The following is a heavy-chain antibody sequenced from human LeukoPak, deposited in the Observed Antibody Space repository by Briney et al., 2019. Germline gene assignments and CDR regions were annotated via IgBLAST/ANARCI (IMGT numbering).Heavy chain of an antibody. CDR2: ISDDGTIK. CDR1: GFTFSNYG. CDR3: AKGMTSVTFFDY. D-gene: IGHD4-17*01. J-gene: IGHJ4*02. V-gene: IGHV3-30*18. Sequence: GRSLRLSCAASGFTFSNYGMHWVRQAPGKGPEWVAGISDDGTIKFYGDSVKGRFTVSRDNSKSTLSLQMNSLRADDTAMYYCAKGMTSVTFFDYWGQGTPVTVSS.